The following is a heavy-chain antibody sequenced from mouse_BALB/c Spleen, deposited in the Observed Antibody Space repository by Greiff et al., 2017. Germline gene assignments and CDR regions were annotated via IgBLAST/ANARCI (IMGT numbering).Heavy chain of an antibody. J-gene: IGHJ4*01. CDR1: GFTFSDYY. Sequence: EVQRVESGGGLVKPGGSLKLSCAASGFTFSDYYMYWVRQTPEKRLEWVATISDGGSYTYYPDSVKGRFTISRDNAKNNLYLQMSSLKSEDTAMYYCARDYGTLYAMDYWGQGTSVTVSS. CDR3: ARDYGTLYAMDY. D-gene: IGHD2-1*01. V-gene: IGHV5-4*02. CDR2: ISDGGSYT.